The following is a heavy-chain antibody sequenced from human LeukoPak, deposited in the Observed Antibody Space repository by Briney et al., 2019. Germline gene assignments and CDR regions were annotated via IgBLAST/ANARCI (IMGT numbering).Heavy chain of an antibody. CDR3: ARGTAMVEGYYYYGMDV. J-gene: IGHJ6*02. CDR1: GGSISSYY. V-gene: IGHV4-4*07. CDR2: IYTSGST. D-gene: IGHD5-18*01. Sequence: SETLPLTCTVSGGSISSYYWSWIRQPAGKGLEWIGRIYTSGSTNYNPSLKSRVTMSVDTSKNQFSLKLSSVTAADTAVYYCARGTAMVEGYYYYGMDVWGQGTTVTVSS.